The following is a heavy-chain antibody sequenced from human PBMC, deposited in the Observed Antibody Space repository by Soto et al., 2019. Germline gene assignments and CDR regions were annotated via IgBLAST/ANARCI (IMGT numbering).Heavy chain of an antibody. Sequence: PVGSLRLSCAASGFTFSSYAMSWVRQAPGKGLEWVSAISGSGGSTYYADSVKGRFTISRDNSKNTLYLQMNSLRAEDTAVYYCAKAERIMITFGDKDWFADTWGQGTMGPVSS. CDR2: ISGSGGST. CDR3: AKAERIMITFGDKDWFADT. D-gene: IGHD3-16*01. J-gene: IGHJ4*02. CDR1: GFTFSSYA. V-gene: IGHV3-23*01.